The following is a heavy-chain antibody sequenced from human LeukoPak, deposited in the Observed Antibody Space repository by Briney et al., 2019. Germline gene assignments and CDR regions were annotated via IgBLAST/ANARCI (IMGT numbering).Heavy chain of an antibody. CDR2: ISYDGSNK. D-gene: IGHD4/OR15-4a*01. V-gene: IGHV3-30*04. Sequence: GGSLRPSCAASGFTFSSYAMHWVRQAPGKGLEWVAVISYDGSNKYYADSVKGRFTISRDNSKNTLYLQMNSLGAGDTAVYYCAKDVDYMAVFDYWGQGTLVTVSS. CDR1: GFTFSSYA. J-gene: IGHJ4*02. CDR3: AKDVDYMAVFDY.